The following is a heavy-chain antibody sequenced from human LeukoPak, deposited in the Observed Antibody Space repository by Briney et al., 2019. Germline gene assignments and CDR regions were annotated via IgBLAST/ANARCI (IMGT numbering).Heavy chain of an antibody. D-gene: IGHD5-18*01. CDR3: ARDGAMVHFDY. J-gene: IGHJ4*02. Sequence: SETLSLTCAVYGGSFGGYYWSWIRQPPGKGLEWIGEINHSGSTNYNPSLKSRVTISVDTSKNQFSLKLSSVTAADTAVYYCARDGAMVHFDYWGQGTLVTVSS. V-gene: IGHV4-34*01. CDR2: INHSGST. CDR1: GGSFGGYY.